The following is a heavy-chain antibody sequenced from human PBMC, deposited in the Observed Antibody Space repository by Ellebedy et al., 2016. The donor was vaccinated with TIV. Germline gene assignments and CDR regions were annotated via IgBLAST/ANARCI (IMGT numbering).Heavy chain of an antibody. D-gene: IGHD3-10*01. J-gene: IGHJ5*02. CDR1: GGSFSGYY. CDR2: INHSGST. Sequence: MPSETLSLTCAVHGGSFSGYYWSWIRQPPGKGLEWIGEINHSGSTNYNPSLKSRVTISVDTSKNQFSLKLSSVTAADTAVYYCARVLLWFGRNWFDPWGQGTLVTVSS. CDR3: ARVLLWFGRNWFDP. V-gene: IGHV4-34*01.